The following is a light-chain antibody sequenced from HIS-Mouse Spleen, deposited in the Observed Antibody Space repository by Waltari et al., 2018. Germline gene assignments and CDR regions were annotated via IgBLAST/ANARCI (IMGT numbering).Light chain of an antibody. CDR2: AAS. Sequence: DIQMTQSPSSLSASVGDRVTITCRASQSISSYLNWYQQKPGKAPKLLIYAASSLQSGVPSRFSGSGSGTDFTLTISSVQPEDFATYYCQQSYSTLMYTFGQGPKLEIK. CDR1: QSISSY. CDR3: QQSYSTLMYT. V-gene: IGKV1-39*01. J-gene: IGKJ2*01.